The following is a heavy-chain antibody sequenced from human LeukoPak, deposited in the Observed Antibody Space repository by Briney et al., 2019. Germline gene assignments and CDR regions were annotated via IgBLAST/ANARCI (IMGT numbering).Heavy chain of an antibody. D-gene: IGHD3-22*01. CDR2: IYYSGNS. V-gene: IGHV4-59*12. CDR3: ARDPVPQYYDSAGYYFDS. J-gene: IGHJ4*02. Sequence: SETLSLTCTVSGGSISSYYWSWIRQPPGKGLEWIGSIYYSGNSYYNPSLKSRVTFSLDTSKNHFSLRLSTVTAADTAVYFCARDPVPQYYDSAGYYFDSWGQGTLVTVSS. CDR1: GGSISSYY.